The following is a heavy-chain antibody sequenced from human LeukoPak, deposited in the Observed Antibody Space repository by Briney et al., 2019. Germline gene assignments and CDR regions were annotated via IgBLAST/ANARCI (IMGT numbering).Heavy chain of an antibody. CDR1: GYTFTELS. CDR3: ATVTHYDILTGYRY. CDR2: FDPEDGET. V-gene: IGHV1-24*01. Sequence: ASVKVSCKVSGYTFTELSMHWVRQAPGKGLEWMGGFDPEDGETIYAQKFQGRVTMTEDTSTDTAYMELSSLRSEDTAVYYCATVTHYDILTGYRYWGQGTLVTVSS. J-gene: IGHJ4*02. D-gene: IGHD3-9*01.